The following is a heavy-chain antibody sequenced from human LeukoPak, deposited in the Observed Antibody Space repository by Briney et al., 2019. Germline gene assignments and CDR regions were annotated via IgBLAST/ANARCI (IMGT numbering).Heavy chain of an antibody. CDR1: GYTFTGCY. CDR2: INPNSGGT. CDR3: ARDTLPAAIVWFDP. V-gene: IGHV1-2*02. J-gene: IGHJ5*02. D-gene: IGHD2-2*01. Sequence: ASVKVSCKASGYTFTGCYMHWVRQAPGQGLEWMGWINPNSGGTNYAQKFQGRVTMTRDTSISTAYMELSRLRSDDTAVYYCARDTLPAAIVWFDPWGQGTLVTVSS.